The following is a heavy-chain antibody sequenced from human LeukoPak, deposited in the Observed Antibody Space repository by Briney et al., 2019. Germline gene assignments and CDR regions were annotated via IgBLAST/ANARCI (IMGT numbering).Heavy chain of an antibody. Sequence: AGSLRLSCAASGFTFSSYSMNWVRQAPGKGLEWVSSISSSSSYIYYADSVKGRFTISRDKAKNSLYLQMNSLRAEDTAVYYCARDEESLWFGGKNDAFDIWGQGTMVTVSS. CDR3: ARDEESLWFGGKNDAFDI. CDR2: ISSSSSYI. CDR1: GFTFSSYS. D-gene: IGHD3-10*01. V-gene: IGHV3-21*01. J-gene: IGHJ3*02.